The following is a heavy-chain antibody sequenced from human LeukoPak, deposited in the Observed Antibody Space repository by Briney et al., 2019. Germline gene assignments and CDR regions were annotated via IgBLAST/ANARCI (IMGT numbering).Heavy chain of an antibody. Sequence: SETLSLTCAVYGESLSKYYLSWIRQSPGKGLEGIGYIYHSGSTVYNPSFKTRLTISLDTSKNQFSLNLNAVTAADTAVSFCARYSSGFDLWGQGTMVTVSS. J-gene: IGHJ3*01. CDR2: IYHSGST. CDR3: ARYSSGFDL. V-gene: IGHV4-59*01. D-gene: IGHD3-3*01. CDR1: GESLSKYY.